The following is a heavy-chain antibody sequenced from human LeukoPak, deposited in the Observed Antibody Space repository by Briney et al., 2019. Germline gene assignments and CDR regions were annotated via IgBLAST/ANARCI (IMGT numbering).Heavy chain of an antibody. Sequence: GASVTVSCTASGYTFTSYDINWVRQAPGQGLEWMGWMNPNSGNTGYAQKFQGRVTMTRNTSISTAYMELSSLRSEDTAVYYCARGRPTTGLLDWGQGTLVTVSS. V-gene: IGHV1-8*01. CDR1: GYTFTSYD. D-gene: IGHD4-17*01. J-gene: IGHJ4*02. CDR3: ARGRPTTGLLD. CDR2: MNPNSGNT.